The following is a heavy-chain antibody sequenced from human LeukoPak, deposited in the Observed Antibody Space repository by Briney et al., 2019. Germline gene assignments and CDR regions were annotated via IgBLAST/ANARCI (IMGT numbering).Heavy chain of an antibody. V-gene: IGHV3-30*02. CDR2: IQYDGSNE. Sequence: PGGSLRLSCAASRFTFSSYGMHWVRQAPGKGLEWVAYIQYDGSNEQYADSVKGRFTISRDNAKNSLYLQMNSLRAEDTAVYYCARSPFLNYYDSSGYSDYWGQGTLVTVSS. CDR3: ARSPFLNYYDSSGYSDY. J-gene: IGHJ4*02. D-gene: IGHD3-22*01. CDR1: RFTFSSYG.